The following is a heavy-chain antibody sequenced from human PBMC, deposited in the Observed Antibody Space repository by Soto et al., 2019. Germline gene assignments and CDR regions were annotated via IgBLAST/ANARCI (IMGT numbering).Heavy chain of an antibody. J-gene: IGHJ4*02. D-gene: IGHD5-18*01. CDR2: IIPIFGTA. CDR3: ARASDVDTAMVRTYYFDY. Sequence: QVQLVQSGAEVKKPGSSVKVSCKASGGTFSSYAISWVRQAPGQGLEWMGGIIPIFGTANYAQKFQGRVTITADEATSTAYMELSSLRSEDTAVYYCARASDVDTAMVRTYYFDYWGQGTLVTVSS. V-gene: IGHV1-69*12. CDR1: GGTFSSYA.